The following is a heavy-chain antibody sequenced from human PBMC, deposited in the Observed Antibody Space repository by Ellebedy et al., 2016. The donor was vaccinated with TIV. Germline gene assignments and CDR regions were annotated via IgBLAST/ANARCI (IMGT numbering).Heavy chain of an antibody. CDR1: GGSISSYY. J-gene: IGHJ6*02. CDR2: MYPSGNT. Sequence: MPSETLSLTCTVSGGSISSYYWSWIRQPAGKGLEWIGRMYPSGNTNYNPALKSRVSMSVDASKNQFSLKLSSVTAADTAVYYCARGPQERYSYHGMDVWGLGTTVTVSS. D-gene: IGHD5-24*01. CDR3: ARGPQERYSYHGMDV. V-gene: IGHV4-4*07.